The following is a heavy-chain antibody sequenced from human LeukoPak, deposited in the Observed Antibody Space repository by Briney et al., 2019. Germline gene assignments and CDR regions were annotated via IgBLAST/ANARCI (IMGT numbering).Heavy chain of an antibody. Sequence: GGSLRLSCAASGFTFSSYEMNWVRQAPGKGLEWVSYISSSGSTIYYADSVKGRFTISRDNAKNSLYLQMNSLRAEDTAVYYCARGTYYYDSSGYSHFAFDIWGQGTMVTVSS. CDR3: ARGTYYYDSSGYSHFAFDI. CDR1: GFTFSSYE. CDR2: ISSSGSTI. J-gene: IGHJ3*02. D-gene: IGHD3-22*01. V-gene: IGHV3-48*03.